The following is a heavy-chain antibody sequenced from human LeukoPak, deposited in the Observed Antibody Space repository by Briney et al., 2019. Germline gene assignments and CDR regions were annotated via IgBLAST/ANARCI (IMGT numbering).Heavy chain of an antibody. V-gene: IGHV3-30-3*01. CDR1: GFTFSSYA. CDR3: ARTDYGDGWFDP. CDR2: ISYDGSNK. Sequence: GGSLRLSCAASGFTFSSYAMHWVRQAPGKGLEGVAVISYDGSNKYYADSVKGRFTISRDNSKNTLYLQMNSLRAEDTAVYYCARTDYGDGWFDPWGQGTLVTVSS. D-gene: IGHD4-17*01. J-gene: IGHJ5*02.